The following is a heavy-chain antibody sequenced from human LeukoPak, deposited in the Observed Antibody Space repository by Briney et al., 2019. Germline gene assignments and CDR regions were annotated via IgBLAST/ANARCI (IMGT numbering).Heavy chain of an antibody. CDR3: VVYKYILSWSAFDF. Sequence: GGSLRLSCAISGFTSTTAWMTWVRQAPGKGLEWVADVRQDGSDKYYVDSVKGRFIISRDNAKKSVSLHTNNLRVEDTAVYYCVVYKYILSWSAFDFWGRGTMVTVSS. J-gene: IGHJ3*01. D-gene: IGHD6-13*01. CDR1: GFTSTTAW. CDR2: VRQDGSDK. V-gene: IGHV3-7*01.